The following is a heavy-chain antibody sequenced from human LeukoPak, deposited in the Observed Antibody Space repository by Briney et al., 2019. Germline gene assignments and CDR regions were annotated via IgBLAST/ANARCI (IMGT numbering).Heavy chain of an antibody. Sequence: PSETLSLTCAVSGGSISSRGYYWSWIRRPPEKGLEWIGSIYYSGGNYYNPSLKSRVTISVDTSKNQFSLKLSSVTAADTAVYYCARGRDSGYASWDYWGQGTLVTVSS. CDR2: IYYSGGN. V-gene: IGHV4-39*07. CDR1: GGSISSRGYY. J-gene: IGHJ4*02. CDR3: ARGRDSGYASWDY. D-gene: IGHD5-12*01.